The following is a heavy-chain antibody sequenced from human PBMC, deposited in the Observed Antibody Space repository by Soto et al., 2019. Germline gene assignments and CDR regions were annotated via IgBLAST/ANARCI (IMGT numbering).Heavy chain of an antibody. D-gene: IGHD3-22*01. Sequence: SVKVSCKASGCTFSSYAISWVRQAPGQGLEWMGGIIPIFGTANYAQKFQGRVTITADESTSTAYMELSSLRSEDTAVYYCARERHSGYDSYYYDSSALYDWGQGTLVTVSS. J-gene: IGHJ4*02. CDR3: ARERHSGYDSYYYDSSALYD. CDR1: GCTFSSYA. V-gene: IGHV1-69*13. CDR2: IIPIFGTA.